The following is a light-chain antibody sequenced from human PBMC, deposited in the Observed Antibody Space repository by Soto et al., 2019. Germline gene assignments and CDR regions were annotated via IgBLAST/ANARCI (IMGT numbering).Light chain of an antibody. J-gene: IGKJ4*01. CDR1: QSVSSN. CDR2: GAS. Sequence: EIVMTQSPATLSVSPGERATLSCRASQSVSSNLAWYQQKPGQAPRLLIYGASTRATGIPARFSGSGSGTEFTLTISSLQSEDSAVYYCQQYNNWPPGLTFGGGTKVDIK. V-gene: IGKV3-15*01. CDR3: QQYNNWPPGLT.